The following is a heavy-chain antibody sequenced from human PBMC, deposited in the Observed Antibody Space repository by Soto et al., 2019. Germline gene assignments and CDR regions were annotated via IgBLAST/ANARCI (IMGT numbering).Heavy chain of an antibody. CDR1: GGSISSYY. D-gene: IGHD4-17*01. V-gene: IGHV4-59*08. J-gene: IGHJ5*02. Sequence: SETLSLTCTVSGGSISSYYWSWIRQPPGKGLEWIGYIYYSGSTNYNPSLKSRVTISVDTSKNQFSLKLSSVTAADTAVYYCARHETLHGDYSRWFDPWGPGTLVTVSS. CDR2: IYYSGST. CDR3: ARHETLHGDYSRWFDP.